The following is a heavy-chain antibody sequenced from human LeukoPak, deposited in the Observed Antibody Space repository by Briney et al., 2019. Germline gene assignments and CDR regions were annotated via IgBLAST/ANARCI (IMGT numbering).Heavy chain of an antibody. CDR1: GFTFSSYA. D-gene: IGHD5-24*01. CDR2: ISGSGGNT. J-gene: IGHJ4*02. V-gene: IGHV3-23*01. CDR3: AKERQRRFDA. Sequence: GGSLSLACAASGFTFSSYAMSWARQDPGKGLEWVSAISGSGGNTYYADSVKGRFTISRDTRKNSLYLQMNSLRTEDTALYYCAKERQRRFDAWGQGTLVTVSS.